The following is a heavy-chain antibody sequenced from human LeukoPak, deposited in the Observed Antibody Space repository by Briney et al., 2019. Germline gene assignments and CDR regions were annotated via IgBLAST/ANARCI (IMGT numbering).Heavy chain of an antibody. J-gene: IGHJ4*02. CDR1: GFTFSYYG. CDR2: ISYDATNK. Sequence: PGGSLRLSCAASGFTFSYYGIHWVRQAPGKGLEWVAVISYDATNKYYTDSVKGRFTISRDNSKNTLYLQMNSLRAEDTAVYYCARDGVWAFGVVDYWGQGTLVTVSS. D-gene: IGHD3-3*01. CDR3: ARDGVWAFGVVDY. V-gene: IGHV3-30*03.